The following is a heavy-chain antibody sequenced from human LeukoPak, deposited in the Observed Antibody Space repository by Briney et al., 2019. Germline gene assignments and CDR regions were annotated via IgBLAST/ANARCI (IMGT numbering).Heavy chain of an antibody. Sequence: SETLSLTCTVSGGSISIYYWSWIRQPPGKGLEWIGYIYYSGSTNYNPSLKSRVTISVDTSKNQFSLKLSSVTAADTAVYYCARHMGLGYSYVYPYFDYWGQGTLVTVSS. CDR3: ARHMGLGYSYVYPYFDY. CDR1: GGSISIYY. D-gene: IGHD5-18*01. CDR2: IYYSGST. J-gene: IGHJ4*02. V-gene: IGHV4-59*08.